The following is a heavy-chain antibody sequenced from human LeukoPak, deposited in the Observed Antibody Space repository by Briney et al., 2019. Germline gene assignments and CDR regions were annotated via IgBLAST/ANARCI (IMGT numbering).Heavy chain of an antibody. D-gene: IGHD2-15*01. CDR1: GFTFTNAW. Sequence: GGSLGLSCVASGFTFTNAWRSWVRQSPGKGLEWVGRIKSNIDGGTTDYAVPVKGRFTISRDDSKNTLYLQMNSLKTEDSAVYYCTTAPLYCRGSYCHDWGQGALVTVSS. J-gene: IGHJ4*02. CDR3: TTAPLYCRGSYCHD. V-gene: IGHV3-15*01. CDR2: IKSNIDGGTT.